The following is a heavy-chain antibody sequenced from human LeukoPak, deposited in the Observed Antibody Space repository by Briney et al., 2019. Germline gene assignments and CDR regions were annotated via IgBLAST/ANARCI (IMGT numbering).Heavy chain of an antibody. J-gene: IGHJ3*02. CDR1: GGSISSGGYS. V-gene: IGHV4-30-4*07. Sequence: PSQTLSLTCAVSGGSISSGGYSWRWIRQPPGKGLEWIVYIYYSGSTYYNPSLKSRVTISVDTSKNQFSLKLSSVTAADTAVYYCAREDYSNYVVDRAFDIWGQGTMVTVSS. CDR3: AREDYSNYVVDRAFDI. CDR2: IYYSGST. D-gene: IGHD4-11*01.